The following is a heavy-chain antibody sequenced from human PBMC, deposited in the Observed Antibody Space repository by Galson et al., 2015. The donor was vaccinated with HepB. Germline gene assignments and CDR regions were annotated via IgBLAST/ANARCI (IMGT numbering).Heavy chain of an antibody. CDR2: ISWNSGSI. D-gene: IGHD3-22*01. J-gene: IGHJ3*02. V-gene: IGHV3-9*01. CDR3: ANERSGYYRNNAFDI. Sequence: SLRLSCAASGFTFDDYAMHWVRQAPGKGLEWVSGISWNSGSIGYADSVKGRFTISRDNAKNSLYLQMNSLRAEDTALYYCANERSGYYRNNAFDIWGQGTMVTVSS. CDR1: GFTFDDYA.